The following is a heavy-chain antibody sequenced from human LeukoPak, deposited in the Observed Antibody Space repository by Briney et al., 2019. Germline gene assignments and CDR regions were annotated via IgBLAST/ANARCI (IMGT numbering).Heavy chain of an antibody. CDR1: GFTFSSYG. D-gene: IGHD1-20*01. CDR2: ISYDGSNK. V-gene: IGHV3-30*18. J-gene: IGHJ6*02. CDR3: AKDHGMTLGYYYGMDV. Sequence: GGSLRLSCAASGFTFSSYGMHWVRQAPGKGLEWVAVISYDGSNKYYADSVKGRFTISRDNSKNTLYLQMNSLRAEDTAVYYCAKDHGMTLGYYYGMDVWGQGTTVTVSS.